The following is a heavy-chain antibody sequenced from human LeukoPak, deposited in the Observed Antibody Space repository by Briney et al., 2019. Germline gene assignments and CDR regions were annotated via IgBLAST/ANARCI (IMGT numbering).Heavy chain of an antibody. V-gene: IGHV3-48*03. Sequence: HPGGSLRLSCAASGFTFSSYEMNWVRQAPGKGLEWVSYISSSGRTIYSADSVKGRFTISRDNAKNSLYLQMNSLRAEDTAVYYCARDQGGDDDYWGQGTLVTVSS. CDR3: ARDQGGDDDY. J-gene: IGHJ4*02. CDR1: GFTFSSYE. CDR2: ISSSGRTI.